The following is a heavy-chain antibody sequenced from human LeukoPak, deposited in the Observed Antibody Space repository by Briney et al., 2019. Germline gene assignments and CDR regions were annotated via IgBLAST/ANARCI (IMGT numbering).Heavy chain of an antibody. CDR3: AKDGGLWISAHWGDS. CDR2: IGTAGDT. Sequence: PGGSLRLSCAASGFTFSSYDMHWVRQAPGKGLEWVSAIGTAGDTYYPGSVKGRFAISRENAKNSLYLQMNSLRAEDTAVYYCAKDGGLWISAHWGDSWGRGTLVTVSS. CDR1: GFTFSSYD. D-gene: IGHD2-2*03. J-gene: IGHJ4*02. V-gene: IGHV3-13*01.